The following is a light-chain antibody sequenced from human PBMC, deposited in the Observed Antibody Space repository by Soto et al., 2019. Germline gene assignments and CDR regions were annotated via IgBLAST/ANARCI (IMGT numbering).Light chain of an antibody. CDR1: SSNIGAGYD. Sequence: QSVLTQPPSVSGAPGQRGTISCTGSSSNIGAGYDGHWYQQLPGTASKLLIYGNSNRPSGVPDRFSGSKSGTSASLSITGIQAEDEADYYCQSYASSLSGVVFGGGTKLTVL. V-gene: IGLV1-40*01. CDR3: QSYASSLSGVV. CDR2: GNS. J-gene: IGLJ2*01.